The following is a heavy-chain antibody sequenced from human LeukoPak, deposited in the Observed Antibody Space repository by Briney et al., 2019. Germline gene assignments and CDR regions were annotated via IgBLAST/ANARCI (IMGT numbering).Heavy chain of an antibody. J-gene: IGHJ4*02. CDR2: IIPIFGTT. D-gene: IGHD2-21*02. Sequence: ASVKVSCKASGGIYSSYALSWVRPAPGQGLEWMGGIIPIFGTTNYAQKFQGRVTITADESTRTAYMELSSLRSEDTAVYYCARENCGGDCYLDYWGQGTLVTVSS. CDR1: GGIYSSYA. CDR3: ARENCGGDCYLDY. V-gene: IGHV1-69*13.